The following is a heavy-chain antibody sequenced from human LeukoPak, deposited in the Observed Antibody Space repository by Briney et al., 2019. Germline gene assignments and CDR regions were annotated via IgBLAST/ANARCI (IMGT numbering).Heavy chain of an antibody. V-gene: IGHV4-30-2*05. CDR2: IYHSGST. D-gene: IGHD3-10*01. CDR1: GGSISSGGYS. J-gene: IGHJ4*02. CDR3: AQGGSSGVI. Sequence: SETLSLTCAVSGGSISSGGYSWSWIRQPPGKGLEWIGYIYHSGSTYYNPSLKSRVTISVDTSKNQFSLKLSSVTAADTAVYYCAQGGSSGVIWGQGTLVTVSS.